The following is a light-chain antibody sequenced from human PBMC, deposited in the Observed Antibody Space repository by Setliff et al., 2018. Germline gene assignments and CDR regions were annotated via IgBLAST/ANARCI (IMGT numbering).Light chain of an antibody. Sequence: QSALTRPRSVSGSPGQSVTISCTGTSSDVGGYNYVSWYQQHPGKAPKLMIYDVSKRPSGVPDRFSGSKSGNTASLTISGLQAEDEADYYCCSYAGSYTSLYVFGTGTKV. CDR3: CSYAGSYTSLYV. V-gene: IGLV2-11*01. CDR2: DVS. J-gene: IGLJ1*01. CDR1: SSDVGGYNY.